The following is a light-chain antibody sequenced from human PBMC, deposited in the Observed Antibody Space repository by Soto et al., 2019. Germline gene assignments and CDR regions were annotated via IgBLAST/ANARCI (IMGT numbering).Light chain of an antibody. CDR3: QQYNSYST. CDR2: DAS. J-gene: IGKJ3*01. CDR1: QSISSW. V-gene: IGKV1-5*01. Sequence: DIQMTQSPSTLSASVGDRVTITCRASQSISSWLAWYQQKPGKAPKLLIYDASSLQSGVPSRFSGSGSGTEFTLSISFLQPDDCATYYCQQYNSYSTFGPGTKVDI.